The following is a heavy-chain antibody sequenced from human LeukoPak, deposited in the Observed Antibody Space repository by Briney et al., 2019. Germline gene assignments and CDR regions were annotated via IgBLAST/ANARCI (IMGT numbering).Heavy chain of an antibody. Sequence: PGGSLRLSCAASGFTFSNAWMSWVRQAPGKGLEWVGRIKSKTDDETAEYAAPAKGRFTISRDDSKNTLYLQMNSLKTEDTGVYYCTTDLRWELPPTDYWGQGTLVTVSS. CDR3: TTDLRWELPPTDY. CDR2: IKSKTDDETA. V-gene: IGHV3-15*01. D-gene: IGHD1-26*01. J-gene: IGHJ4*02. CDR1: GFTFSNAW.